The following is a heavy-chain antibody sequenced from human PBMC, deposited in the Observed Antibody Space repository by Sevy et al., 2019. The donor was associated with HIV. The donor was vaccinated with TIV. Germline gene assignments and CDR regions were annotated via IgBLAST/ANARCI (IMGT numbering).Heavy chain of an antibody. CDR3: ARSRAYPRDSDDGFAN. CDR2: FCHSGTT. J-gene: IGHJ3*02. CDR1: NASITTNY. D-gene: IGHD2-21*01. Sequence: SETLSLTCLVSNASITTNYWSWIRQAPGKGLEWIGYFCHSGTTNYNRSLKSRVTISGDTSKNEFSRRLTSVTAADTAVYYCARSRAYPRDSDDGFANWGQGTMVTVSS. V-gene: IGHV4-59*01.